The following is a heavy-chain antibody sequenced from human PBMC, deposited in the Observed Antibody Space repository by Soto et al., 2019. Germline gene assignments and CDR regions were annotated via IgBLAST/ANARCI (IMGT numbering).Heavy chain of an antibody. CDR3: ARDSLVAHQLLWWVEGNWFDP. Sequence: GGSLRLSCAASGFTFSSYSMNWVRQAPGKGLEWVSSISSSSSYIYYADSVKGRFTISRDNAKNSLYLQMNSLRAEDTAVYYCARDSLVAHQLLWWVEGNWFDPWGQGTLVTVSS. CDR2: ISSSSSYI. V-gene: IGHV3-21*01. J-gene: IGHJ5*02. CDR1: GFTFSSYS. D-gene: IGHD2-2*01.